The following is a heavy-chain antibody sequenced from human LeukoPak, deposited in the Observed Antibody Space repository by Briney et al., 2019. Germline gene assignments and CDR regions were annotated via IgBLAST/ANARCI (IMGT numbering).Heavy chain of an antibody. J-gene: IGHJ6*02. CDR1: GGSFSDYY. Sequence: PSGTLSLTCAVYGGSFSDYYWNWIRQPPGKGLEWIGEIDHRGRIKYNPSLKSRVTISVDTSKNQFSLKLSSVTAADTAVYYCARTSGDWLSWAWIGVDVWGQGTTVTVSS. V-gene: IGHV4-34*01. D-gene: IGHD3-9*01. CDR3: ARTSGDWLSWAWIGVDV. CDR2: IDHRGRI.